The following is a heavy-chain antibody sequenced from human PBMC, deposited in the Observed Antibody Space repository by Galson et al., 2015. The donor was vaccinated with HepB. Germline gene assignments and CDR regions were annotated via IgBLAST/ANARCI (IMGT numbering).Heavy chain of an antibody. CDR3: AKGKADYDFWTGRVGFDP. D-gene: IGHD3/OR15-3a*01. CDR1: GDSMSPYY. Sequence: LSLTCTVSGDSMSPYYWSWIRQPPGKGLEWIGYIYKVGGSTYSPSLKSRVTISMDTSNNQFSLRVTSVTAADTAVYYCAKGKADYDFWTGRVGFDPWGQGTLVTVPS. CDR2: IYKVGGS. V-gene: IGHV4-59*01. J-gene: IGHJ5*02.